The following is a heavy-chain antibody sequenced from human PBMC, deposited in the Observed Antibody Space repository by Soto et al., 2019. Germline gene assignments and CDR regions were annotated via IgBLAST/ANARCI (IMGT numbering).Heavy chain of an antibody. D-gene: IGHD1-20*01. J-gene: IGHJ5*02. CDR3: ARTMCMSVGRYKWFDP. CDR1: GFSLSTGGMC. CDR2: IDWDDDK. Sequence: SGPTLVNPTQTLISTCTFSGFSLSTGGMCVSWIRQPPGKALEWLALIDWDDDKYYSTSLRTRLTVSKDTSKNQVVLTMTNMDPVDTGTYYCARTMCMSVGRYKWFDPWGQGFLVTVSS. V-gene: IGHV2-70*01.